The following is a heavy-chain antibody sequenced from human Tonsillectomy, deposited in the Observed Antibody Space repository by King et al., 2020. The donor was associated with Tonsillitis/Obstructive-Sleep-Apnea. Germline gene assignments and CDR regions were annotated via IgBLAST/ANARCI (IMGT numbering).Heavy chain of an antibody. D-gene: IGHD2-2*02. Sequence: PLPESGPGLVKPSETLSLTCTVSGGSISSYYWSWIRQPPGKGLEWIGYIYYSGSTNYNPSLKSRVTISVDTSKNQFSLKLSSVTAADTAVYYCARVHCSSTSCYTGEYYFDYWGQGTLVTVSS. J-gene: IGHJ4*02. CDR2: IYYSGST. CDR3: ARVHCSSTSCYTGEYYFDY. CDR1: GGSISSYY. V-gene: IGHV4-59*01.